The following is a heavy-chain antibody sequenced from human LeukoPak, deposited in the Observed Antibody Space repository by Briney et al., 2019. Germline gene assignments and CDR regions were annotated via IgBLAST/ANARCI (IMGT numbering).Heavy chain of an antibody. Sequence: SETLSLTCTVSGGSISSGSYYWSWIRQPAGKGLEWIGRIYTSGSTNYNPSLKSRVTISVDTSKNQFSLKLSSVTAADTAVYYCARDRGVYCSSTSCPTPNWGQGTLVTVSS. V-gene: IGHV4-61*02. CDR1: GGSISSGSYY. CDR3: ARDRGVYCSSTSCPTPN. CDR2: IYTSGST. D-gene: IGHD2-2*01. J-gene: IGHJ4*02.